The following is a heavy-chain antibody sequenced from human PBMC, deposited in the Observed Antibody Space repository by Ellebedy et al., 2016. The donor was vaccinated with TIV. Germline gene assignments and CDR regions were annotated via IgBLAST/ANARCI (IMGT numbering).Heavy chain of an antibody. CDR2: MNPNSGNT. CDR3: ARGFTYYGSGSYYWFDP. CDR1: GYTFTSYD. Sequence: ASVKVSCKASGYTFTSYDINWVRQATGQGLEWMGWMNPNSGNTGYAQKFQGRVTITRNTSTSTAYMELSSLRSEDTAVYYCARGFTYYGSGSYYWFDPWGQGTLVTVSS. J-gene: IGHJ5*02. D-gene: IGHD3-10*01. V-gene: IGHV1-8*03.